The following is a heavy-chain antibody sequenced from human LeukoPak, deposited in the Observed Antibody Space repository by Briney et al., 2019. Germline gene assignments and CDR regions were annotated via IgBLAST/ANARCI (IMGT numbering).Heavy chain of an antibody. CDR3: ARVGDYVWGSYRYPIDY. J-gene: IGHJ4*02. CDR2: ISAYNGNT. V-gene: IGHV1-18*01. Sequence: ASVKVSCKASGYTFTSYGISWVRQAPGQGLEWMGWISAYNGNTNYAQKLQGRVTMTTDTSTSTAYMELRSLRSDDTAVYYCARVGDYVWGSYRYPIDYWGQGTLVTASS. CDR1: GYTFTSYG. D-gene: IGHD3-16*02.